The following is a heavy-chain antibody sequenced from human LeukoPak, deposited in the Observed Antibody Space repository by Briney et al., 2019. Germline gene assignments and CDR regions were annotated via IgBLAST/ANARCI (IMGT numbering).Heavy chain of an antibody. CDR3: AKSRRCSSTSCYAEILDY. CDR2: ISGSGGST. D-gene: IGHD2-2*01. CDR1: GFTSSSYA. V-gene: IGHV3-23*01. J-gene: IGHJ4*02. Sequence: GGSLRLSCAASGFTSSSYAMSWVRQAPGKGLEWVSAISGSGGSTYYADSVKGRFTISRDNSKNTLYLQMNSLRAEDTAVYYCAKSRRCSSTSCYAEILDYWGQGTLVTVSS.